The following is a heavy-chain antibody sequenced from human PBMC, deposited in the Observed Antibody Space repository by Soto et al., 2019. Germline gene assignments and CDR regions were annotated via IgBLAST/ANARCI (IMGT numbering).Heavy chain of an antibody. D-gene: IGHD6-13*01. V-gene: IGHV4-4*02. J-gene: IGHJ5*02. CDR1: GDSISNTNW. CDR3: ARGERQQQRDT. Sequence: QVQLQESGPGLVKPSGTLSLTCAVSGDSISNTNWWIWVRQPPGKGLEWIGEIYHSGDTNYNPSLKSRVILSVDKSKNQFFLKVNSVTAADTAVYYCARGERQQQRDTWGRGILVTVSS. CDR2: IYHSGDT.